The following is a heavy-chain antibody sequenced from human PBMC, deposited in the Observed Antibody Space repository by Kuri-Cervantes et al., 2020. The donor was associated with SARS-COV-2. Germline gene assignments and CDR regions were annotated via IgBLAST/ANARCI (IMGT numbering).Heavy chain of an antibody. V-gene: IGHV3-66*02. Sequence: GESLKISCAASGFIVSSSYMSWVRQAPGKGLEWVSIIYAGGGTYYADSVKGQFTISRDISKNTVFLQMNRLRPEDTAVYYCARGGYCSGGSCYSVYYYYYYGMDVWGQGTTVTVSS. D-gene: IGHD2-15*01. CDR1: GFIVSSSY. CDR3: ARGGYCSGGSCYSVYYYYYYGMDV. CDR2: IYAGGGT. J-gene: IGHJ6*02.